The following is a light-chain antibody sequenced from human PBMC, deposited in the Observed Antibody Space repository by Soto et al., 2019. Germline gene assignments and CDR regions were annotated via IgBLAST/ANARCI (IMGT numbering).Light chain of an antibody. J-gene: IGKJ1*01. V-gene: IGKV3-15*01. CDR1: QSVSSN. Sequence: EIVMTQSPVTLSVSPGERATLSCRASQSVSSNLAWYQQNPGQAPSLLIYGAFTRATGIPARFSGTGSGTEFTLTISSLQSEDFGVYYCQQYNNWPPWTFGQGTKVDI. CDR2: GAF. CDR3: QQYNNWPPWT.